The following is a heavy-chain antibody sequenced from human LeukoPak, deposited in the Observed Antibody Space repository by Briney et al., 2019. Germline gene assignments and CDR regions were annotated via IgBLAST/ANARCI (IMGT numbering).Heavy chain of an antibody. J-gene: IGHJ5*02. D-gene: IGHD2-2*01. CDR2: ISHSGST. V-gene: IGHV4-34*01. CDR3: ARGAGYCSSTSCYPFWFDP. CDR1: GGSFSGYY. Sequence: SETLSLTCAVYGGSFSGYYWSWIRQPPEKGLEWIGEISHSGSTNYNPSLKSRVTILVDTSKNQVSLKLSSVTAADTAVYYCARGAGYCSSTSCYPFWFDPWGQGTLVTVSS.